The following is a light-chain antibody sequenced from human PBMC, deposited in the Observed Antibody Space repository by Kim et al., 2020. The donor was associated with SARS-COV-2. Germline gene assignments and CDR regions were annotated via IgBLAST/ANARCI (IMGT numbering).Light chain of an antibody. V-gene: IGKV3-11*01. CDR1: QNINNY. CDR3: QHRSNWPPYS. CDR2: DAS. Sequence: LSPGESATLSYSASQNINNYLAWYQQKPGQPPRLLIYDASNRATGIPARFSGSGSGTDFTLTINSLEPEDFAVYYCQHRSNWPPYSFGQGTKLEI. J-gene: IGKJ2*03.